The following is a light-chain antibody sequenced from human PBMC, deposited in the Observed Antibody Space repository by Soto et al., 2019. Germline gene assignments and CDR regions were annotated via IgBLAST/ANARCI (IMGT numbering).Light chain of an antibody. CDR1: QSLSSRN. Sequence: ELVLTQSPGTLSLSPGERATLSCRASQSLSSRNLAWYQQKPGQSPRLLIYVASTRATGIPARFSGSGSRTEFTLTISSLQSEDFAVYYCQQYNKWPQTFGQGTKVDIK. CDR2: VAS. CDR3: QQYNKWPQT. J-gene: IGKJ1*01. V-gene: IGKV3-15*01.